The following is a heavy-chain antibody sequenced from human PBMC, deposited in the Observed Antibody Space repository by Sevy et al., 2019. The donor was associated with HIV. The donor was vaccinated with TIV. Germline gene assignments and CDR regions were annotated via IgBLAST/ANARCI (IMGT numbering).Heavy chain of an antibody. CDR2: FYYGSGTT. J-gene: IGHJ3*02. V-gene: IGHV4-59*08. Sequence: SETLSLTCTVSGGSISDYYWSWIRQPPGKGLEWIGYFYYGSGTTNYNPSLKSRVTISIDTSKNQFSLKVSSVTAADTAVYYSARQGATETTLYAFHIWGQGTMVTVSS. D-gene: IGHD4-4*01. CDR1: GGSISDYY. CDR3: ARQGATETTLYAFHI.